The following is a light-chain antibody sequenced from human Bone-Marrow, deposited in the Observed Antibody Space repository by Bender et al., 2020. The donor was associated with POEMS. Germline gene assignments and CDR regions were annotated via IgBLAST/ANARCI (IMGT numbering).Light chain of an antibody. CDR2: KDT. J-gene: IGLJ1*01. V-gene: IGLV3-25*03. CDR1: TLSKKY. Sequence: SYELTQSPAVSVSPGQTATITCSGDTLSKKYAYWFQQKPGQAPMLVMFKDTERPSGIPERFSGSSSGTTVTLTISGVQAKDEADYYCQSTDSSGSYYVFGIGTKVTVL. CDR3: QSTDSSGSYYV.